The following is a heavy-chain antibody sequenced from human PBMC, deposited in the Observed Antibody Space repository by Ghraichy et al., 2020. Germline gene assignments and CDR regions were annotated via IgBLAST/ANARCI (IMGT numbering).Heavy chain of an antibody. V-gene: IGHV4-31*02. J-gene: IGHJ4*02. Sequence: SQTLSLTCTVSGAFISSGGYYWNWIRQHPEKGLEWIGYIHYSGSTYYNPSLKSRVTISVDTSKNQFSLELSSVTAADTAVYYCASRPERSSSPGYWGQGTLVTVSS. CDR1: GAFISSGGYY. D-gene: IGHD6-6*01. CDR3: ASRPERSSSPGY. CDR2: IHYSGST.